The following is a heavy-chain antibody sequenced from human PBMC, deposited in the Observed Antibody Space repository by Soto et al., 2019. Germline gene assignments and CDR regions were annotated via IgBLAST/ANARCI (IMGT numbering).Heavy chain of an antibody. J-gene: IGHJ4*02. CDR3: ARGSRRTFDY. CDR2: ISSGGSFI. D-gene: IGHD6-13*01. Sequence: EVQLVESGGGLVKPGGSLRLSCAASGFTFSDFTMNWVRQAPGKGLQWVSSISSGGSFISYADSVRGRFTISRHNAKNSLYLQVDSLRAEDTAVFFCARGSRRTFDYWGQGTLVTVSS. CDR1: GFTFSDFT. V-gene: IGHV3-21*01.